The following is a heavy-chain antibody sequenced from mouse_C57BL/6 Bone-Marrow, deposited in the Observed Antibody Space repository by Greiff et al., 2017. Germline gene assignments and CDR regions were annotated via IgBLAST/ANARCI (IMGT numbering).Heavy chain of an antibody. Sequence: QVQLKQSGAELAKPGASVKLSCKASGYTFTSYWMHWVKQRPGQGLEWIGYINPSSGYTKYNQKFKDKATLTADKSSSPAYMQLSSLTYEDSAVYYCGGWYYFDDWGQGTTRTVSS. CDR2: INPSSGYT. CDR3: GGWYYFDD. CDR1: GYTFTSYW. J-gene: IGHJ2*01. V-gene: IGHV1-7*01.